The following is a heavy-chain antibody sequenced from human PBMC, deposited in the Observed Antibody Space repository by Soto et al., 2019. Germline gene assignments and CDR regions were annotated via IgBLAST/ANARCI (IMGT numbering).Heavy chain of an antibody. J-gene: IGHJ1*01. D-gene: IGHD3-22*01. CDR1: GFTFSSYA. CDR2: ISSSGGST. CDR3: ARDRVESGYPEYFQH. V-gene: IGHV3-23*01. Sequence: PGGSLRLSCAASGFTFSSYAMSWVRQAPGKGLEWVSTISSSGGSTHYADSVKGRFTISRDNSKNTLYLQMNSLRAEDTAVYYCARDRVESGYPEYFQHWGQGTLVTVSS.